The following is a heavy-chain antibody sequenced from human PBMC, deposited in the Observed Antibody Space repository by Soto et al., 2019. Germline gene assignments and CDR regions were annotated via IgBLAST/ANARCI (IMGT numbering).Heavy chain of an antibody. J-gene: IGHJ6*03. CDR1: GYTFTGYY. CDR2: INPNSGGT. D-gene: IGHD3-3*01. CDR3: ARGYDFWSGYKAPLYYYYMDV. Sequence: ASVKVSCKASGYTFTGYYMHWVRQAPGQGLEWMGWINPNSGGTNYAQKFQGWVTMTRDTSISTAYMELSRLRSDDTAVYYCARGYDFWSGYKAPLYYYYMDVWGKGTTVTVSS. V-gene: IGHV1-2*04.